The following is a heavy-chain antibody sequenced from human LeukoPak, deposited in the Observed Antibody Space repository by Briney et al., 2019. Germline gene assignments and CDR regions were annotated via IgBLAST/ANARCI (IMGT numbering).Heavy chain of an antibody. J-gene: IGHJ4*02. CDR1: GFTFSTYA. CDR3: AKDRLLRFPYFDY. CDR2: ISGGGTST. Sequence: GGSLRLSCAAPGFTFSTYAMSWVRQAPGKGLEWVSAISGGGTSTYYADSVKGRFTISRDNSKNTLYLQMNSLRAEDTAVYYCAKDRLLRFPYFDYWGQGTLVTVSS. V-gene: IGHV3-23*01. D-gene: IGHD3-3*01.